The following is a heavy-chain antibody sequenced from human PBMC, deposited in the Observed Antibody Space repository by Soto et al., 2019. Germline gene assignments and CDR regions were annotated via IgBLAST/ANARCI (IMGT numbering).Heavy chain of an antibody. D-gene: IGHD6-6*01. CDR3: AREVLSKRIGSSKPVKINWFDP. J-gene: IGHJ5*02. CDR1: GGSISDYY. Sequence: SETLSLTCSVSGGSISDYYWSWVRQTPGKGLEWIGYIYYGWNTNYNPSLKSRVTISVDTSKNQFSLKLISVAAADTAVYYCAREVLSKRIGSSKPVKINWFDPWGQGTLVTVSS. CDR2: IYYGWNT. V-gene: IGHV4-59*01.